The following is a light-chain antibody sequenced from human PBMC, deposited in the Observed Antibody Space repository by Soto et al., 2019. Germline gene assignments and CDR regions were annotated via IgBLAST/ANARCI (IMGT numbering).Light chain of an antibody. CDR3: LQLYNFSWT. CDR2: AAS. CDR1: QGIGMG. V-gene: IGKV1-6*01. Sequence: AVQLTKSPSSLLEFVGDRVTISCRAGQGIGMGLAWYQQKPGKAPRLLIFAASNLQSGVPSRFSGRGSGTDFTLTISRLQPEDFATYYCLQLYNFSWTFGQGTKVEIK. J-gene: IGKJ1*01.